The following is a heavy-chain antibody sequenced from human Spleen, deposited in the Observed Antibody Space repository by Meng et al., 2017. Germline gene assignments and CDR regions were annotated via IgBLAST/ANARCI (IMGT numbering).Heavy chain of an antibody. J-gene: IGHJ4*02. D-gene: IGHD3-22*01. V-gene: IGHV4-34*01. CDR1: GESLSGYY. CDR3: TRGKKYYYDSTGYFAY. Sequence: QVQPQQWGAGLLKPSETLAPTCVVYGESLSGYYWSWIRQPPGKGLEWIGEINHGGSTNYNPSLKSRVTISVDTSKNHFSLNLTSVTAADTAVYYCTRGKKYYYDSTGYFAYWGQGTLVTVSS. CDR2: INHGGST.